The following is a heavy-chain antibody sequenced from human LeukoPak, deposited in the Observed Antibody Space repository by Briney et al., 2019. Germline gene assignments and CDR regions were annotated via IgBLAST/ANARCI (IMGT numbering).Heavy chain of an antibody. J-gene: IGHJ5*02. CDR2: IYTSGST. CDR1: GGSISSGSYY. Sequence: SQTLSLTCTVSGGSISSGSYYWSWIRQPAGTGLEWIGRIYTSGSTNYNPSLKSRVTISVDTSKNQFSLKLSSVTAADTAVYYCARDGRFPDWFDPWGQGTLVTVSS. CDR3: ARDGRFPDWFDP. V-gene: IGHV4-61*02.